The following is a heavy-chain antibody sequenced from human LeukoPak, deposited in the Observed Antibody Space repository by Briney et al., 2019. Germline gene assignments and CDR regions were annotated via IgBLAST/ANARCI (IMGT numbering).Heavy chain of an antibody. CDR3: ARQGSGKDYTRDY. V-gene: IGHV4-61*02. CDR1: GGSISSGSYY. CDR2: IYTSGST. J-gene: IGHJ4*02. Sequence: SETLSLTCTVSGGSISSGSYYWSWIRQPAGKGLEWIGRIYTSGSTNYNPSLKSRVTISVDTSKNQFSLKLSSVTAADTAVYYCARQGSGKDYTRDYWGQGTLVTVSS. D-gene: IGHD4-11*01.